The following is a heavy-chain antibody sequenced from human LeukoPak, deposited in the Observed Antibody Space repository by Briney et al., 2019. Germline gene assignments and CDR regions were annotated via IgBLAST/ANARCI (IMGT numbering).Heavy chain of an antibody. Sequence: GGSLRLSCAVSRFPFSVYEMNWIRQAPGKALEGVSNIASSGTTKYYADSVKARFSISRDNAKSLLYLQMTSLRVEDTAVYYCALLAVASDFDYWGQGALVTVSS. CDR2: IASSGTTK. CDR1: RFPFSVYE. D-gene: IGHD6-19*01. CDR3: ALLAVASDFDY. V-gene: IGHV3-48*03. J-gene: IGHJ4*02.